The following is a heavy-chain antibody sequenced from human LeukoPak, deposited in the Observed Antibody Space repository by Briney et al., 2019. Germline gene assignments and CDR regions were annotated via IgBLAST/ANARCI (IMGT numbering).Heavy chain of an antibody. CDR2: IYYSGST. D-gene: IGHD6-19*01. Sequence: SETLSLTCTVSGGSISSGGYYWSWIRQHPGKGLEWIGYIYYSGSTYYNPSLKSRVTISVDTSKNQFSLRLSSVTAADTAVYYCARDLSSGWYPGYFDYWGQGTLVTVSS. CDR3: ARDLSSGWYPGYFDY. J-gene: IGHJ4*02. V-gene: IGHV4-31*03. CDR1: GGSISSGGYY.